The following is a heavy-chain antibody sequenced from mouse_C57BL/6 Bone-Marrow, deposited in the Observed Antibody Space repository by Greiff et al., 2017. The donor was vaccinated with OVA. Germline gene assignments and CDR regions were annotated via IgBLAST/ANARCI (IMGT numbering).Heavy chain of an antibody. CDR2: IYPGSGNT. J-gene: IGHJ1*03. CDR3: ARRGGYYSNYDWYFDV. CDR1: GYTFTDYY. D-gene: IGHD2-5*01. V-gene: IGHV1-76*01. Sequence: QVQLKESGAELVRPGASVKLSCKASGYTFTDYYINWVKQRPGQGLEWIARIYPGSGNTYYNEKFKGKATLTAEKSSSTAYMQLSSLTSEDSAVYFCARRGGYYSNYDWYFDVWGTGTTVTVSS.